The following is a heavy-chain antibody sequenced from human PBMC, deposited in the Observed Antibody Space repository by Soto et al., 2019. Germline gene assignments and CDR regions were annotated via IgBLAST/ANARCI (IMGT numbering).Heavy chain of an antibody. J-gene: IGHJ4*02. CDR1: GGSISSGDY. Sequence: SETLSLTCTVSGGSISSGDYWSWIRQPPGEGLEWIGYIYSSGSTYYNPSLKSRVTISVDTSKNQFSLKLTSVTAADTAVYYCARDKITGLFDYWGQGTLVTVSS. D-gene: IGHD2-8*02. CDR3: ARDKITGLFDY. V-gene: IGHV4-30-4*01. CDR2: IYSSGST.